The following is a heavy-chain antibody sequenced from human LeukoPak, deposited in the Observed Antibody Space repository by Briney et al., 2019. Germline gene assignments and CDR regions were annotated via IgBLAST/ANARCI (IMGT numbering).Heavy chain of an antibody. CDR3: AKNGGSQCYSHLDS. CDR2: TSGSGGST. J-gene: IGHJ4*02. D-gene: IGHD2-15*01. Sequence: GGSPRLSCAASGFTFSSYAMSWVRQAPGKGLEWVSGTSGSGGSTYYAGSVKGRFTISRDNSKNTLYLQMNSLRVEDTAVYYCAKNGGSQCYSHLDSWGQGTLVTVSS. V-gene: IGHV3-23*01. CDR1: GFTFSSYA.